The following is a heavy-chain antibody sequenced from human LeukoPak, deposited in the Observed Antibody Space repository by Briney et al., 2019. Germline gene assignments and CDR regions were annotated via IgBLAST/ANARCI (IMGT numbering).Heavy chain of an antibody. V-gene: IGHV7-4-1*02. CDR2: XXXXXXNP. CDR3: XXXXGIFSGSHLDXGXYGMDV. CDR1: GYTFNSYT. D-gene: IGHD3-10*02. J-gene: IGHJ6*02. Sequence: GASVKVSCKASGYTFNSYTMNWVRQAPGQGLEWMGXXXXXXXNPTYAQGFTGRFVFSLDTSVSTAYLQISSLKAEDTAVYYCXXXXGIFSGSHLDXGXYGMDVWGQGTTVTVSS.